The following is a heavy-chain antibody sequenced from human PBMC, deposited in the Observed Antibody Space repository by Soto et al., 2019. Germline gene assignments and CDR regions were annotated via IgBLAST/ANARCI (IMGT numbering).Heavy chain of an antibody. CDR3: AREGGKMKGSYYYFDS. D-gene: IGHD1-26*01. CDR1: GGTFSSYA. CDR2: IIPIFGTA. V-gene: IGHV1-69*01. Sequence: QVQLVQSGAEVKKPGSSVKVSCKASGGTFSSYAISWVRQAPGQGLEWMGGIIPIFGTANYAQKFQGRVTSAADESTSTAYMELSSLRSEDTAVYYCAREGGKMKGSYYYFDSWGQGTLVTVSS. J-gene: IGHJ4*02.